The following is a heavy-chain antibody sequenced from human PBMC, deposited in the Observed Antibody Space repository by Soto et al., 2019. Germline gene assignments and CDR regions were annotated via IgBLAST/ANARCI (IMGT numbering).Heavy chain of an antibody. D-gene: IGHD6-19*01. V-gene: IGHV4-59*01. J-gene: IGHJ4*02. CDR2: IYYSGST. Sequence: PSETLSLTCTVSGGSISSYYWTWIRQPPGKGLEWIGNIYYSGSTNYNPSLKSRVTISVDTSKNQLSLKVNSVTAADTAVYYCARAGGYSSGVGYWGQGTLVTVSS. CDR3: ARAGGYSSGVGY. CDR1: GGSISSYY.